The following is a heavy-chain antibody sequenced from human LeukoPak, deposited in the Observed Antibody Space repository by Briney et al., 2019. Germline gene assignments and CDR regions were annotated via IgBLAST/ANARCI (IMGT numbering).Heavy chain of an antibody. CDR3: AKAGVQLWSPAGDY. V-gene: IGHV3-23*01. D-gene: IGHD5-18*01. CDR2: ISGSGVYT. CDR1: GFTFSSYA. Sequence: PGGSLRLSCAASGFTFSSYAMSWVRQAPGRGLEWVSGISGSGVYTYYADSVKGRFTISRDNSKNTLFLQLNRLRAEDTTMYYCAKAGVQLWSPAGDYWGQGTLDTVSS. J-gene: IGHJ4*02.